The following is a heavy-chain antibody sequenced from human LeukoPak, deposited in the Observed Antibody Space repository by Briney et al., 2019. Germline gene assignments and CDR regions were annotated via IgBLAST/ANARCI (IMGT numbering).Heavy chain of an antibody. D-gene: IGHD3-3*01. CDR3: ARSIFGVVSSLYYFGY. CDR1: GYSISSGYY. V-gene: IGHV4-38-2*01. J-gene: IGHJ4*02. CDR2: IYHSGST. Sequence: SETLSLTCAVSGYSISSGYYWGWIRQPPGKGLEWIGSIYHSGSTYYNPSLKSRVTISVDTSKNQFSLKLSSVTAADTAVYYCARSIFGVVSSLYYFGYWGQGTLVTVSS.